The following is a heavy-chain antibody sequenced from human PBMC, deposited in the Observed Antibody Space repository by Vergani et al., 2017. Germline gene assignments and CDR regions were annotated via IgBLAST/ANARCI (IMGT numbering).Heavy chain of an antibody. V-gene: IGHV3-23*01. CDR2: ISDTGSVT. Sequence: EVNLLESGGGLVQTGGSVRLSCEDSGFTFSSFAMSWVRQAPGKGLEWVAAISDTGSVTYHADSVKGRFTISRDNSKNTLYLQMDNLRAEDTATYYCAKDRGYCSSTTCLWALDGWGQGTLVTVSS. CDR1: GFTFSSFA. J-gene: IGHJ4*02. CDR3: AKDRGYCSSTTCLWALDG. D-gene: IGHD2-2*01.